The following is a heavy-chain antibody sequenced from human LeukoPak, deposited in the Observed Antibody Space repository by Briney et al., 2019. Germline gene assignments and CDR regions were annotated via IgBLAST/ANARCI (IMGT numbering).Heavy chain of an antibody. CDR2: IYYSGST. J-gene: IGHJ4*02. V-gene: IGHV4-30-4*07. D-gene: IGHD3-22*01. CDR1: GGSISSGDYS. CDR3: ARGLYDSSDYYYFDY. Sequence: PSETLSLTCAVSGGSISSGDYSWSWIRQPPGTGLEWIGYIYYSGSTHYNPSLKSRVTMSVDASKNHLSPKLSSVTAADTAVYYCARGLYDSSDYYYFDYWGQGTLVTVSS.